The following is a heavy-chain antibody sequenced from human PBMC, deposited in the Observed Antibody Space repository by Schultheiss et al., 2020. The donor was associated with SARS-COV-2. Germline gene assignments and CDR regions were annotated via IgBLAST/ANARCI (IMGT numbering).Heavy chain of an antibody. D-gene: IGHD4-11*01. V-gene: IGHV4-34*01. Sequence: SETLSLTCAVSGGSFSGYYWCWIRQPPGKGLVWIGEINHSGSTNYNPSLKSRVTISVDTSKNQFSLKLSSVTAADTAVYYCARGTRYSNERARPPHYYGMDVWGQGTTVTVSS. CDR3: ARGTRYSNERARPPHYYGMDV. CDR2: INHSGST. CDR1: GGSFSGYY. J-gene: IGHJ6*02.